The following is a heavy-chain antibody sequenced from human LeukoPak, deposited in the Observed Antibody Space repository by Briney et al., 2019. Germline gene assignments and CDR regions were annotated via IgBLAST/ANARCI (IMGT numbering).Heavy chain of an antibody. V-gene: IGHV3-23*01. J-gene: IGHJ4*02. CDR3: AKAPVTTCRGAYCYPFDY. D-gene: IGHD2-21*01. Sequence: GGSLRLSCAASGFTFSSYEMNWVRQAPGKGLEWVSAISDSGNTYHTDSVKGRFTISRDSSKNTLFLQMNRLRPEDAAVYYCAKAPVTTCRGAYCYPFDYWGQGTLVTVSS. CDR2: ISDSGNT. CDR1: GFTFSSYE.